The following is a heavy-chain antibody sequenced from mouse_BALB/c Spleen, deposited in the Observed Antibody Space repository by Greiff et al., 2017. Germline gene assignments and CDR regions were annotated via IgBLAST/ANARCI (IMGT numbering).Heavy chain of an antibody. D-gene: IGHD1-1*01. CDR3: ARHKATVVDFDY. CDR1: GFAFSSYD. CDR2: ISSGGGST. V-gene: IGHV5-12-1*01. Sequence: EVQGVESGGGLVKPGGSLKLSCAASGFAFSSYDMSWVRQTPEKRLEWVAYISSGGGSTYYPDTVKGRFTISRDNAKNTLYLQMSSLKSEDTAMYYCARHKATVVDFDYWGQGTTLTVSS. J-gene: IGHJ2*01.